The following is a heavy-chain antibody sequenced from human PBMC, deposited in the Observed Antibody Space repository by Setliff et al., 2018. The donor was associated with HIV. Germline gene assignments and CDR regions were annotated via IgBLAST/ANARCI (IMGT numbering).Heavy chain of an antibody. CDR2: VYASAYS. V-gene: IGHV4-4*07. J-gene: IGHJ2*01. CDR1: GDPIGDYY. Sequence: SEPLSLTCTVSGDPIGDYYWNWIRQPAGKGLEWSGRVYASAYSNYNPSLKSRVTMSVDTSQNQFSLKLRSVNAADTAVYYCARDWVTRSNYYGSGSPWYFDFWGRGILVTVS. CDR3: ARDWVTRSNYYGSGSPWYFDF. D-gene: IGHD3-10*01.